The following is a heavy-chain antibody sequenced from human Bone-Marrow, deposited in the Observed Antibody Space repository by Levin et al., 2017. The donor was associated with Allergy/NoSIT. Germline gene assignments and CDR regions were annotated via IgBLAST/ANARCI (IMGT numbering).Heavy chain of an antibody. CDR1: GYTFTGYY. CDR2: INPNSGGT. CDR3: ARDLGYCSGGSCYSASWFDP. D-gene: IGHD2-15*01. Sequence: ASVKVSCKASGYTFTGYYMHWVRQAPGQGLEWMGWINPNSGGTNYAQKFQGRVTMTRDTSISTAYMELSRLRSDDTAVYYCARDLGYCSGGSCYSASWFDPWGQGTLVTVSS. V-gene: IGHV1-2*02. J-gene: IGHJ5*02.